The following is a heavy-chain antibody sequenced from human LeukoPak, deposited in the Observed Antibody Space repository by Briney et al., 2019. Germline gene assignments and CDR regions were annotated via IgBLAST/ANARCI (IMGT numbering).Heavy chain of an antibody. D-gene: IGHD4-17*01. V-gene: IGHV4-30-4*01. J-gene: IGHJ4*02. CDR1: VGSISSGDYY. CDR3: ARSWGGDYALNS. CDR2: TYYSENT. Sequence: SQTLSLTCTVSVGSISSGDYYWSWIRQPPGKGLEWIGYTYYSENTYYNPSLKSRVTMSVDTSKNQFSLKLSSVTAADTAVYYCARSWGGDYALNSWGQGTLVTVSS.